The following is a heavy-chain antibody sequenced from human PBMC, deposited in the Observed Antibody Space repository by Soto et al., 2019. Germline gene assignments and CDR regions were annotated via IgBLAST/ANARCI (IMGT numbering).Heavy chain of an antibody. CDR3: ARLLWSRGDWFDP. CDR2: IYYSGST. Sequence: SETLSLTCTVFGGSIISYYWSWILQPPGKGLEWIGYIYYSGSTNYNPSLKSRVTISVDTSKNQFSLKLSSVTAADTAVYYCARLLWSRGDWFDPWGQGTLVTVS. V-gene: IGHV4-59*08. CDR1: GGSIISYY. J-gene: IGHJ5*02. D-gene: IGHD3-10*01.